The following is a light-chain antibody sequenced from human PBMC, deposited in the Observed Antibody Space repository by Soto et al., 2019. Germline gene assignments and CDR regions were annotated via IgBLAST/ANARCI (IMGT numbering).Light chain of an antibody. CDR3: QTWGTGIQGI. V-gene: IGLV4-69*02. CDR1: RGHNSYA. CDR2: VNSDGSH. J-gene: IGLJ2*01. Sequence: QSVLTQSPSASASLGASVKLTCTLSRGHNSYAIAWHQQQPQKGPRFLMKVNSDGSHTKGDGIPDRFSGSSSGTERYLTISSLQSEDEADYYCQTWGTGIQGIFGGGTQLTVL.